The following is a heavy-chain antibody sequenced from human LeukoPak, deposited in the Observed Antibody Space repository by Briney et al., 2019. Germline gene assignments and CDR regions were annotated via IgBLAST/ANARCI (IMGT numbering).Heavy chain of an antibody. J-gene: IGHJ6*03. CDR3: ARAICSSTSCYGGYYYYYMDV. Sequence: SETLSLTCTVSGGSISSYYWSWIRQPAGKGLEWIGRIYTSGSTNYNPSLKSRVTMSVDTSKNQFSLKLSSVTAADTAVYYCARAICSSTSCYGGYYYYYMDVWGKGTTVTVSS. CDR1: GGSISSYY. V-gene: IGHV4-4*07. CDR2: IYTSGST. D-gene: IGHD2-2*01.